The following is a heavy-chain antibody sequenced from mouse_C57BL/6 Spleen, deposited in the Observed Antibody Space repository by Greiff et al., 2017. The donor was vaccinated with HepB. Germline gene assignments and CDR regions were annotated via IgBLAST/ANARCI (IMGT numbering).Heavy chain of an antibody. J-gene: IGHJ3*01. CDR2: IHPNSGST. Sequence: QVHVKQPGAELVKPGASVKLSCKASGYTFTSYWMHWVKQRPGQGLEWIGMIHPNSGSTNYNEKFKSKATLTVDKSSSTAYMQLSSLTSEDSAVYYCASGKGFAYWGQGTLVTVSA. CDR3: ASGKGFAY. CDR1: GYTFTSYW. V-gene: IGHV1-64*01.